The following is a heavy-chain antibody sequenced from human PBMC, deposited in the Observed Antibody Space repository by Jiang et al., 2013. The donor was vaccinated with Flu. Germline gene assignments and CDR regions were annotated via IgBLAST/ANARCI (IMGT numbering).Heavy chain of an antibody. CDR3: ARALLASHCFDY. CDR1: GYTFSTYW. Sequence: GAEVKKPGESLKISCKGSGYTFSTYWIGRVRQMPGKGLEWMGIIYPGDSDTRYSPSFQGQVTISADKSISTAYLQWSSLKASDTAMYYCARALLASHCFDYWGQGNPGHRLL. D-gene: IGHD2-8*02. CDR2: IYPGDSDT. V-gene: IGHV5-51*01. J-gene: IGHJ4*02.